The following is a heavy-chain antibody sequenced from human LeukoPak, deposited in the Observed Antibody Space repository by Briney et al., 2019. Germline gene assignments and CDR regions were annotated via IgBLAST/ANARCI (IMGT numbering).Heavy chain of an antibody. V-gene: IGHV3-49*04. Sequence: GGSLRLSCAASGFTFSNYAIHWVRQAPGKGLEWVGFIRSKAYGGTTEYAASVKGRFTISRDDSKSIAYLQMNSLKTEDTAVYYCTRDIGDPPYYYYYMDVWGKRTTVTISS. J-gene: IGHJ6*03. CDR1: GFTFSNYA. CDR2: IRSKAYGGTT. D-gene: IGHD4-17*01. CDR3: TRDIGDPPYYYYYMDV.